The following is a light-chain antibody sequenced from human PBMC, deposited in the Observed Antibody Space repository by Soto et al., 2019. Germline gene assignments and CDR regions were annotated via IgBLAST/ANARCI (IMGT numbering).Light chain of an antibody. CDR1: TSNIGNNY. Sequence: QSVLTQPPSVSAAPGQKVTISCSGGTSNIGNNYVSWFQQLPGTAPKLIIYQSNRRPSGIPDRFSGSKSGTSATLGITGLQTGDEADYYCGSWDHSVSGFVFGTGTKVTV. V-gene: IGLV1-51*02. CDR2: QSN. CDR3: GSWDHSVSGFV. J-gene: IGLJ1*01.